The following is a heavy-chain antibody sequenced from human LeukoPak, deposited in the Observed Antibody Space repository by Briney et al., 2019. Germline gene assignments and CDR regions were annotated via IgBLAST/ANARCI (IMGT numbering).Heavy chain of an antibody. CDR1: GFTFRSYG. CDR3: AKNSDTAMKY. V-gene: IGHV3-30*02. J-gene: IGHJ4*02. Sequence: GGSLRLSCAASGFTFRSYGMHWVRQAPGKGLEWVAFIRYDETNKYYADSVKGRFTISRDNSKNTLYLQMNSLRADDTAVYYCAKNSDTAMKYWGQGTLVTVSS. D-gene: IGHD5-18*01. CDR2: IRYDETNK.